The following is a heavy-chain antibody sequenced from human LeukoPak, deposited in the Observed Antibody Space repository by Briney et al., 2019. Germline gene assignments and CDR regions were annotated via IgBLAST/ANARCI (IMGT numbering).Heavy chain of an antibody. V-gene: IGHV4-61*01. CDR1: GGSVSSGSYY. CDR2: IYYSGTT. J-gene: IGHJ5*02. CDR3: ARGWNDEVVGATEVNWFDP. D-gene: IGHD1-26*01. Sequence: PSETLSLTCTVSGGSVSSGSYYWSWIRQPPGKGLEWIGYIYYSGTTNYNPSLKTRVTISVDTSKNQFSLKLSSVTAADTAVYYCARGWNDEVVGATEVNWFDPWGQGTLVTVSS.